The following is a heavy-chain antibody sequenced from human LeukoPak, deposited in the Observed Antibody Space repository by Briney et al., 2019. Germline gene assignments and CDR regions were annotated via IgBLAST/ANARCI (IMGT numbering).Heavy chain of an antibody. V-gene: IGHV3-23*01. CDR2: ISGSGGST. J-gene: IGHJ4*02. D-gene: IGHD3-10*01. Sequence: PGGSLRLSCAASGFTFSSYAMSWVRQAPGKGLEWVSAISGSGGSTYYADSVKGRFTISRGNAKNTLYLQMNSLRAEDPAVYYCAKDAVLLWFGGFDYSGQGALVTVSS. CDR3: AKDAVLLWFGGFDY. CDR1: GFTFSSYA.